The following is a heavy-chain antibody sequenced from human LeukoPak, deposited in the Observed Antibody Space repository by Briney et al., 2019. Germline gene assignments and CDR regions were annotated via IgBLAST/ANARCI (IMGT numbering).Heavy chain of an antibody. V-gene: IGHV3-7*01. Sequence: GGSLRLSCAASGFTFSGYRMSWVRQAPGRGLEWVANIGGDGTSKQYADSVRGRFTISRDNTKTSLYLQMSSLKAEDSAMYYCARDERSGYFVYWGQGILVTVSS. CDR1: GFTFSGYR. D-gene: IGHD3-22*01. J-gene: IGHJ4*02. CDR2: IGGDGTSK. CDR3: ARDERSGYFVY.